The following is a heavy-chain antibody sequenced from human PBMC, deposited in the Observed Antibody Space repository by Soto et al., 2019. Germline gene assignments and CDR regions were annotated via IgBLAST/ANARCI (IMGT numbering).Heavy chain of an antibody. CDR1: GGTFSSYA. J-gene: IGHJ4*02. CDR3: AREDSSSWYYFDY. CDR2: IIPIFGTA. Sequence: VKVSCKASGGTFSSYAISWVRQAPGQGLEWMGGIIPIFGTANYAQKFQGRVTITADESTSTAYTELSSLRSEDTAVYYCAREDSSSWYYFDYWGQGTLVTVSS. D-gene: IGHD6-13*01. V-gene: IGHV1-69*13.